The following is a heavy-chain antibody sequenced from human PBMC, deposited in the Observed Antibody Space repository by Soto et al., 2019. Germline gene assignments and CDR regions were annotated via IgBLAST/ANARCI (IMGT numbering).Heavy chain of an antibody. Sequence: SETLSLTCTVSGGSITSYYWTWIRQPPGQGLEWIGYISDIGSTSYNPSLTSRVTMLVDASKKQFSLKLSSVTEADSAVYFCARSIPDSRGGGMDVWGQGATVTVSS. J-gene: IGHJ6*02. CDR1: GGSITSYY. CDR3: ARSIPDSRGGGMDV. CDR2: ISDIGST. V-gene: IGHV4-59*01. D-gene: IGHD3-10*01.